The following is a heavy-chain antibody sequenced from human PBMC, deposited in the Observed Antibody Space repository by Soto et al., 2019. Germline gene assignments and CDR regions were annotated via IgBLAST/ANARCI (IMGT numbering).Heavy chain of an antibody. V-gene: IGHV5-51*01. CDR3: ARNERYCSSTSCYSRGGGYYYGMDV. CDR1: GYSFTSYW. Sequence: SLTISCKGSGYSFTSYWIGWLRQMPGKGLEWMGIIYPGDSDTRYIPSFQVQVTISADKSISTAYLQWSSLKASDTAMYYCARNERYCSSTSCYSRGGGYYYGMDVWGQRTTVTVSS. CDR2: IYPGDSDT. D-gene: IGHD2-2*02. J-gene: IGHJ6*02.